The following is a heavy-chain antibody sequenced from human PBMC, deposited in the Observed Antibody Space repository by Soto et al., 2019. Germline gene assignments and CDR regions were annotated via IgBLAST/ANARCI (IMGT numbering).Heavy chain of an antibody. Sequence: GGSLRLSCAASGFTFSSYGMHWVRQAPGKGLEWVAVISYDGSNKYYADSVKGRFTISRDNSKNTLYLQMNSLRAEDTAVYYCAKDGIVSYYYGMDVWGQGTTVTGLL. J-gene: IGHJ6*02. CDR2: ISYDGSNK. CDR3: AKDGIVSYYYGMDV. CDR1: GFTFSSYG. V-gene: IGHV3-30*18. D-gene: IGHD1-26*01.